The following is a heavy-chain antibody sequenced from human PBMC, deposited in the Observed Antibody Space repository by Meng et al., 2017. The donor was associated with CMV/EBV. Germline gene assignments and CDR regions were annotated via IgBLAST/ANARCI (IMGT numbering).Heavy chain of an antibody. CDR3: ARNFSWDSSGYHY. V-gene: IGHV1-3*04. D-gene: IGHD3-22*01. Sequence: CKASKYTFAGYAMHWVREAAGRRLGWIGWNNTGSSNTKYSRKFQGRITITRDTSAITAYMELSSLRSEDTAVYYCARNFSWDSSGYHYWDQGTLVTVSS. J-gene: IGHJ4*02. CDR2: NNTGSSNT. CDR1: KYTFAGYA.